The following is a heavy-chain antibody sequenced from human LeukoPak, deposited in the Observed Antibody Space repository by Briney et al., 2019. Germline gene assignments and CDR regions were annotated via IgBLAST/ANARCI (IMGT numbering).Heavy chain of an antibody. D-gene: IGHD3-10*01. CDR1: GFTFSSYS. V-gene: IGHV3-21*01. Sequence: GGSLRLSCAASGFTFSSYSMNWVRQAPGKGLEWVSSITSGSSYIYYADSVRGRFTISRDNAKNSLYLQMNSLRAEDTAVYYCARDLFRGGSGKSWGQGTLVTVSS. J-gene: IGHJ4*02. CDR3: ARDLFRGGSGKS. CDR2: ITSGSSYI.